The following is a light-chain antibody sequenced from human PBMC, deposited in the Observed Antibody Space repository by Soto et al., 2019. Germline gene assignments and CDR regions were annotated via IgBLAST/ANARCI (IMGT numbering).Light chain of an antibody. Sequence: DIQMTQSPSTLSASVGDRVSVTCRASQSINSWLAWYHQKPGKAPKLLIYQASSLESGVPSRFSGSGSGTDFTLTISSLQPDDFATDSCQHSDTSPLTFGQGAKVEIK. CDR3: QHSDTSPLT. V-gene: IGKV1-5*03. CDR2: QAS. CDR1: QSINSW. J-gene: IGKJ1*01.